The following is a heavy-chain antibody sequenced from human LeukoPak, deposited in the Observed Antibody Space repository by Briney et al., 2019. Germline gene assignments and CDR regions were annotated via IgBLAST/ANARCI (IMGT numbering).Heavy chain of an antibody. CDR1: GFTFNTYA. CDR3: ARELFDFDY. D-gene: IGHD3-10*01. J-gene: IGHJ4*02. V-gene: IGHV3-23*01. Sequence: GGSLRLSCATSGFTFNTYAMSWVRQAPGRGLEWVSAISDSGDATYYADSVKGRFTISRDNSRNTLYLQMNSLRAEDTAVYYCARELFDFDYWGQGTLVTVSS. CDR2: ISDSGDAT.